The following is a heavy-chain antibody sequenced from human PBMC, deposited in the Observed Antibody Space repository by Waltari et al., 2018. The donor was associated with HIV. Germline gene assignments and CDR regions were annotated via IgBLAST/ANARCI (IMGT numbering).Heavy chain of an antibody. J-gene: IGHJ4*02. CDR1: GGSFRGYY. CDR2: INDSGST. D-gene: IGHD3-3*01. V-gene: IGHV4-34*02. CDR3: VRRITIFGTVISPYYFDY. Sequence: QVKLQQWGAGVLKHSETLSLSCAVDGGSFRGYYVTWTRHPPGEVLEWSGEINDSGSTNYNPSLKSRVAMSVDTSKNQFSLRLTSVTAADSAVYYCVRRITIFGTVISPYYFDYWGQGNQVSVSS.